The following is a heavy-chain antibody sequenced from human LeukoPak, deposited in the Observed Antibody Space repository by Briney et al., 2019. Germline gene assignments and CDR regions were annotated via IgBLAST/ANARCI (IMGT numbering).Heavy chain of an antibody. V-gene: IGHV4-31*03. CDR1: GDSISSGGYY. J-gene: IGHJ5*02. CDR2: IYYSGST. Sequence: SQTLSLTCTVSGDSISSGGYYWSWIRLHPGKGLEWIGYIYYSGSTYYNPSLKSRVTISVDTSKNQFSLKLSSVTAADTAVYYCARAESNWFDPWGQGTLVTVSS. CDR3: ARAESNWFDP.